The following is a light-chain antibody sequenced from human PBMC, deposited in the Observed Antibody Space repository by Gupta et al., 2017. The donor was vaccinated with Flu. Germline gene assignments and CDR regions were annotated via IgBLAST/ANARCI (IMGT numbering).Light chain of an antibody. CDR2: GAS. J-gene: IGKJ2*01. Sequence: DIHMTQSPSSVSASVGDRVTITCRASPGSSNWLAWYQQKPGKAPNLLLYGASNLQNGVPSRFSGSGSGTDFTLTISGLQPEDFATDYCQQAKSMPFTFGQGTKLEIK. CDR1: PGSSNW. CDR3: QQAKSMPFT. V-gene: IGKV1-12*01.